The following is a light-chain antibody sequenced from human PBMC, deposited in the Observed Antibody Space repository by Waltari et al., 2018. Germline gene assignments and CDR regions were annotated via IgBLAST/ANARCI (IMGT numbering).Light chain of an antibody. CDR1: HSISSY. V-gene: IGKV1-39*01. CDR2: AAS. Sequence: DIQMTQSPSSLSASVGDRVTITCRASHSISSYLYWHQQKPEKAPQLLIYAASSLQSGVPSRFSGRGSGTDFTLTITSLQPEDFATYYCQQGHSTPRTFGQGTKVEIK. J-gene: IGKJ1*01. CDR3: QQGHSTPRT.